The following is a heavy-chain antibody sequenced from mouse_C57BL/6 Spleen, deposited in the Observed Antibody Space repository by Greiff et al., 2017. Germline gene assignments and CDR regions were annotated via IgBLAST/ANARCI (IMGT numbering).Heavy chain of an antibody. CDR2: IRLKSDNYAT. CDR3: TGYDDAY. CDR1: GFTFSNYW. J-gene: IGHJ3*01. Sequence: EVKVEESGGGLVQPGGSMKLSCVASGFTFSNYWMNWVRQSPEKGLEWVAQIRLKSDNYATPYAESVKGRFTISRDDSKSSVYLQMNNLRAEDTGIYYCTGYDDAYWGQGTLVTVSA. V-gene: IGHV6-3*01. D-gene: IGHD2-3*01.